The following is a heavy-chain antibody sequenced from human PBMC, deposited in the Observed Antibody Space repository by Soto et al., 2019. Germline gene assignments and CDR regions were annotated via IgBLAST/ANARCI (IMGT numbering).Heavy chain of an antibody. Sequence: ASVKVSCKASGYTFTSYYMHWVRQAPGQGLEWMGWINPNSGGTNYAQKFQGWVTMTRDTSISTAYMELSRLRSDDTAVYYCARGWSGSPTSHYYYYGMDVWGQGTTVTASS. CDR1: GYTFTSYY. CDR3: ARGWSGSPTSHYYYYGMDV. D-gene: IGHD1-26*01. J-gene: IGHJ6*02. CDR2: INPNSGGT. V-gene: IGHV1-2*04.